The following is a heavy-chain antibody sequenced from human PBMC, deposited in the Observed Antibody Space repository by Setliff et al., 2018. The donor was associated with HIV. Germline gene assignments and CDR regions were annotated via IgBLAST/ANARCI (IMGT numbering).Heavy chain of an antibody. V-gene: IGHV4-59*01. CDR3: ASGEYSYGYRFDY. J-gene: IGHJ4*02. D-gene: IGHD5-18*01. CDR2: IYYSGST. Sequence: SETLSLTCTVSGGSISSYYWSWIRQPPGKGLEWIGYIYYSGSTNYNPSLKSRVTKSVDTSKNHFSLKLSSVTAADTAVYYCASGEYSYGYRFDYWGQGTLVTVSS. CDR1: GGSISSYY.